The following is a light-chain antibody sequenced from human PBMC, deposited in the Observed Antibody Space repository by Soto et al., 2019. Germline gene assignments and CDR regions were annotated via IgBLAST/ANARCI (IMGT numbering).Light chain of an antibody. CDR2: DAS. J-gene: IGKJ1*01. Sequence: EIVLTQSPGTLSLSPGERATLSCKASQSIKNYLAWYQKKPGQAPRLLIYDASNRATGIPARFSGSGPGPDVPLTISSLEPEDFAVYYCQQRSNRPPWTFRQGTKVEIK. CDR1: QSIKNY. V-gene: IGKV3-11*01. CDR3: QQRSNRPPWT.